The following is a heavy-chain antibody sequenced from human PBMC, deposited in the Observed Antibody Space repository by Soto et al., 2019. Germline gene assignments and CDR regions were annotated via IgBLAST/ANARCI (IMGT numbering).Heavy chain of an antibody. Sequence: GGSLRLSCAASGFTFSDYYMSWIRQAPGKGLEWVSYISSSSSYTNYADSVKGRFTISRDNAKNSLYLQMNSLRAEDTAVYYCARVDYDSSGYYYFDYWGQGTLVTVSS. V-gene: IGHV3-11*06. CDR3: ARVDYDSSGYYYFDY. D-gene: IGHD3-22*01. J-gene: IGHJ4*02. CDR2: ISSSSSYT. CDR1: GFTFSDYY.